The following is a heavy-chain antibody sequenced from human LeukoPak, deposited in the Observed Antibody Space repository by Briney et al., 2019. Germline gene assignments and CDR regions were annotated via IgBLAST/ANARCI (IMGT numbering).Heavy chain of an antibody. CDR3: ARETFTIFGVTDAFDI. V-gene: IGHV3-53*01. Sequence: GGSLRLSCAASGFTVSSNYMSWVRQAPGKGLEWVSGIYSGGSTYYADSVKGRFTISRDNSKNTLYLQMNSLRAEDTAVYYCARETFTIFGVTDAFDIWGQGTMVTVSS. CDR2: IYSGGST. D-gene: IGHD3-3*01. CDR1: GFTVSSNY. J-gene: IGHJ3*02.